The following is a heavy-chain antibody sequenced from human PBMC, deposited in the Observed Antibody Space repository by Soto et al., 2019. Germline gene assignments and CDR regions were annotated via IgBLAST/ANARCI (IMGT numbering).Heavy chain of an antibody. CDR3: AKDSISRNRIYDPFDI. J-gene: IGHJ3*02. Sequence: EAQLLESGGGWVRPGGSLRLPCAASGLTFSTYALSWVGQAPGKGLEWVSVIGGDGGSPYYADSVKGRFTVSRDNSKNTLYLQMDSLRADDTAVYYCAKDSISRNRIYDPFDIWGQGTVVSVSS. V-gene: IGHV3-23*01. D-gene: IGHD3-3*02. CDR2: IGGDGGSP. CDR1: GLTFSTYA.